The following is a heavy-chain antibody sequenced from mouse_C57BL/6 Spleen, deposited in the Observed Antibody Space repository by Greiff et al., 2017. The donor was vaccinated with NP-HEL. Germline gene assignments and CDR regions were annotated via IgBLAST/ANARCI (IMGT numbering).Heavy chain of an antibody. D-gene: IGHD1-2*01. CDR2: IYPGSGNT. CDR3: ARGDYYGHFDV. V-gene: IGHV1-66*01. J-gene: IGHJ1*03. CDR1: GYSFTSYY. Sequence: QVQLQQSGPELVKPGASVKISCKASGYSFTSYYIHWVKQRPGQGLEWIGWIYPGSGNTKYNEKFKGKATLTADTSSSTAYMQLSSLTSEDSAVYYCARGDYYGHFDVWGTGTTVTVSS.